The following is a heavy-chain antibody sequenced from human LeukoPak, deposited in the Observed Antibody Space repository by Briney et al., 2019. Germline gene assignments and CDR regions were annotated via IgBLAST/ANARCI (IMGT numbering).Heavy chain of an antibody. Sequence: PGGSLRLSCAASGFTFSSSSMNWVRQAPGKGLEWVSYISSSSSTMYYADSVRGRFTISRDNAKNSLYLQMNSLRAEDTAMYYCARDRGRDGYNFDYWGQGTLVTVSS. V-gene: IGHV3-48*01. CDR3: ARDRGRDGYNFDY. D-gene: IGHD5-24*01. CDR2: ISSSSSTM. J-gene: IGHJ4*02. CDR1: GFTFSSSS.